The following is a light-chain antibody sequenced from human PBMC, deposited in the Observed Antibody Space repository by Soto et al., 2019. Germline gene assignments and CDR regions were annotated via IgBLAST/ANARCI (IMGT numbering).Light chain of an antibody. Sequence: QSALTQPRSVSGSPGQSVTISCTGTSSDVGRYNYVSWYQQHPGKAPKLMIYDVSERPSGVPDRFSGSKSGNTASLTISGLQAEDEADYYCCSYGGSFYVFGTGTKGTVL. CDR1: SSDVGRYNY. CDR3: CSYGGSFYV. J-gene: IGLJ1*01. CDR2: DVS. V-gene: IGLV2-11*01.